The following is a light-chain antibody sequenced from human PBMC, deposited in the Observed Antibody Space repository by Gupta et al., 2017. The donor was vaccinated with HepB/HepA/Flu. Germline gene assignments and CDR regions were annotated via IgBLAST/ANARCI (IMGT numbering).Light chain of an antibody. CDR3: QQRSSWPLIT. CDR1: QSVSSY. Sequence: EIVLTQSPATLSLSPGERATFSCRASQSVSSYLAWYQQKPGQAPRLLIYDASNRATGIPARFSGSGSGTDFTLTISSLEPEDFALYYCQQRSSWPLITFGQGTRLDIK. CDR2: DAS. J-gene: IGKJ5*01. V-gene: IGKV3-11*01.